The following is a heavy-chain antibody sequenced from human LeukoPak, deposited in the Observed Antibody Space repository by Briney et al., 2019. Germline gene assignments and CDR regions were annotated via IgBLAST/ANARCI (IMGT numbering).Heavy chain of an antibody. D-gene: IGHD2-15*01. V-gene: IGHV5-51*01. CDR1: GYNFNTYW. CDR2: IYPGGSET. CDR3: TRSWYSGGLGSPDY. Sequence: GESLKISRKGSGYNFNTYWIGWVRQMPGKGLEWMGIIYPGGSETRYSPSFQGHVTISADKSISTAYLQWSSLKASDTAMYYCTRSWYSGGLGSPDYWGQGTLVTVSS. J-gene: IGHJ4*02.